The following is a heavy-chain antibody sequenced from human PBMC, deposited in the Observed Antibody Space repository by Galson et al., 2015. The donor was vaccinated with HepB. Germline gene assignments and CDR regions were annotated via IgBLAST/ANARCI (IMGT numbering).Heavy chain of an antibody. CDR1: GFKFSNYG. CDR3: AKAASSNFYYYMDV. J-gene: IGHJ6*03. CDR2: TSYDGDEK. Sequence: SLRLSCAASGFKFSNYGMYWVRQAPGKGLEWVALTSYDGDEKYYADSVKGRFTISRDSSNNTLYLQMNSLRGEDTAVYYCAKAASSNFYYYMDVWGKGTKVTVSS. V-gene: IGHV3-30*18.